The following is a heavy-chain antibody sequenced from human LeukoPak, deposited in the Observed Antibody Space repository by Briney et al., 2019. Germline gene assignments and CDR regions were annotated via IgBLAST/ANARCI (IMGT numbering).Heavy chain of an antibody. V-gene: IGHV3-53*05. Sequence: QTGGSLRLSCAASGFTVSNNYMNWVRQAPGKGLEWVSVIYSGGTTYYADSVKGRFTISRDNSKNTLYLQMNSLRAEDTAVYYCARDAPYCSGGNCYSVFDYWGQGTLVTVSS. CDR3: ARDAPYCSGGNCYSVFDY. CDR1: GFTVSNNY. J-gene: IGHJ4*02. CDR2: IYSGGTT. D-gene: IGHD2-15*01.